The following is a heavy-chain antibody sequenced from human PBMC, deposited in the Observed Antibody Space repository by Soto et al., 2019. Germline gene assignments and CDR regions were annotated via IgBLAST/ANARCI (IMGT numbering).Heavy chain of an antibody. V-gene: IGHV3-23*01. Sequence: EVQLLESEGGLVQPGGSLRLSCTVSGFTFNNYVMIWVRQAPGKGLAWVSAISGSGGTSYYADSVKGRFTISRDNSKDTLFLQMNSLRTEDTAVYYCAKSYITGAAYFDYWGQGTLVTVSS. CDR2: ISGSGGTS. CDR3: AKSYITGAAYFDY. CDR1: GFTFNNYV. J-gene: IGHJ4*02. D-gene: IGHD6-19*01.